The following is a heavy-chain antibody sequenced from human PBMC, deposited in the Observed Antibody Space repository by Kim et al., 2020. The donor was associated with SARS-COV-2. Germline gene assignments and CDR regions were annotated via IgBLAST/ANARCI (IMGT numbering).Heavy chain of an antibody. CDR2: ISGTGTDF. CDR1: GFAFSSNA. Sequence: GGSLRLSCAASGFAFSSNAMGWVRQAPGKGLEWVSSISGTGTDFYYADSVRGRFTISRDIGTNTLYLQMNSLRAEDTALYYCAKAKWDYSAMDVWGQGTT. D-gene: IGHD2-8*01. CDR3: AKAKWDYSAMDV. V-gene: IGHV3-23*01. J-gene: IGHJ6*02.